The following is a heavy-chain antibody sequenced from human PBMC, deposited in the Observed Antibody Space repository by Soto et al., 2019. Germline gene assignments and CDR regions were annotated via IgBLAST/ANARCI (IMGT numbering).Heavy chain of an antibody. Sequence: EVQLVESGGGLVQPGGSLKLSCAASGFIFSDSAIHWVRQASGKGLEWVGRIRSKPDNYATAYAASVKGRFTISRDDSNNTASVQIDSLKSEDTAVYYCTRLDGEKDSSGRADNRASDMWGQGTMVIVSS. J-gene: IGHJ3*02. CDR1: GFIFSDSA. CDR2: IRSKPDNYAT. D-gene: IGHD3-22*01. CDR3: TRLDGEKDSSGRADNRASDM. V-gene: IGHV3-73*02.